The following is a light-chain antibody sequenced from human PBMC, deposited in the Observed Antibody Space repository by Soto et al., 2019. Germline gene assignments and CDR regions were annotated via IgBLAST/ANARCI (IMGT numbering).Light chain of an antibody. CDR2: GAS. Sequence: EIVLTQSPGTLSLSPGERATLSCRASQSVSNNYLAWYQQKPGQAPRLLIYGASSRATGIPDRFSGSGSATDFTLTISRLEPEDFAVYFCQQSGSSPLTFGGGTKVDIK. CDR3: QQSGSSPLT. V-gene: IGKV3-20*01. J-gene: IGKJ4*01. CDR1: QSVSNNY.